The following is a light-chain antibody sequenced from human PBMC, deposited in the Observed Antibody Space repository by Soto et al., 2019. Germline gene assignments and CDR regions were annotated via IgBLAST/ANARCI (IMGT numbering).Light chain of an antibody. CDR1: QSVGSDY. J-gene: IGKJ1*01. CDR3: QHYGNSPRT. CDR2: DAS. Sequence: EIVLTQSPGTLSLSPGGSATLSCRASQSVGSDYLAWYQQKPGQAPRLLIYDASTRATGIPDRFSGSGSGTDFTLTIGRLEPEDFAVYYCQHYGNSPRTFGQGTKVEIK. V-gene: IGKV3-20*01.